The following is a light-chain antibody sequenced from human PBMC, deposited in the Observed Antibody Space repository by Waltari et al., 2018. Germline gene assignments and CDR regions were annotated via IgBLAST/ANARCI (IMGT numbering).Light chain of an antibody. CDR1: SSDLGGYNY. Sequence: QPALPQPASVSGSPGQSITISCTGTSSDLGGYNYGSWYQQHPGKAPKLMIYEVSNRPSGVSNRFSGSKSGNTASLTISGLQAEDEADYYCSSYTSSITVVFGGGTKLTVL. CDR2: EVS. V-gene: IGLV2-14*01. CDR3: SSYTSSITVV. J-gene: IGLJ2*01.